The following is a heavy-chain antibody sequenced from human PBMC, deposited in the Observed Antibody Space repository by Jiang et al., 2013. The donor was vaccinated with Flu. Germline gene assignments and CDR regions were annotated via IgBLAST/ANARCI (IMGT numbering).Heavy chain of an antibody. CDR2: IIPIFDTS. CDR1: GGTFSYA. J-gene: IGHJ4*02. CDR3: ARDSTGYSNGWFPF. D-gene: IGHD6-19*01. Sequence: QLVESGAEVKKPGSSVKVSCKASGGTFSYAISWVRQAPGQGLEWMGGIIPIFDTSNYAQKFQGRVTITADKSTSTAYMELSSLTSEDTAVYYCARDSTGYSNGWFPFWGQGT. V-gene: IGHV1-69*06.